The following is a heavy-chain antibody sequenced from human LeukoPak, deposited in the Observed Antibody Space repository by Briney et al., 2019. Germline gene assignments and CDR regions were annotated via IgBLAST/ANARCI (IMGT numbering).Heavy chain of an antibody. J-gene: IGHJ4*02. V-gene: IGHV4-39*01. CDR2: IYYSGST. CDR3: ARLCRKTYKWNDQPDY. CDR1: GGSISSSSYY. D-gene: IGHD1-20*01. Sequence: KPSETLSLTCTVSGGSISSSSYYWGWIRQPPGKGLEWIGSIYYSGSTYYNPSLKSRVTISVDTSKNQFSLQLNSVTPEDTAVYYCARLCRKTYKWNDQPDYWGQGTLVTVSS.